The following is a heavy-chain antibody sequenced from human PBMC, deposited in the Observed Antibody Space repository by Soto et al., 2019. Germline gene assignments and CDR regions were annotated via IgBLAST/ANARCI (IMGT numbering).Heavy chain of an antibody. CDR3: ATVWFGESQH. J-gene: IGHJ1*01. V-gene: IGHV4-39*01. CDR2: IYYSGST. CDR1: GGSISSSSYY. Sequence: QLQLQESGPGLVKPSETLSLTCTVSGGSISSSSYYWGWIRQPPGKGLEWIGSIYYSGSTYYNPSLKSRVTISVDTSKNQFALKLSSVTAADTAVYYGATVWFGESQHWGQGTLVTVSS. D-gene: IGHD3-10*01.